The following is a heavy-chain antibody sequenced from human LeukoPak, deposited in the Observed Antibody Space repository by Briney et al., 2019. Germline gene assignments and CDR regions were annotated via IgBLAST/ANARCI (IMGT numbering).Heavy chain of an antibody. CDR3: ASWQGDGYNSVY. Sequence: PGGSLRLSCVVFGFTFSSYEMNWVRAAPGKGLEWVSYISSRGSTTYYADSVKGRFTISRDNAKNSLYLQMNSLRAEDTAVYYCASWQGDGYNSVYWGQGTLVTVSS. V-gene: IGHV3-48*03. CDR2: ISSRGSTT. CDR1: GFTFSSYE. D-gene: IGHD5-24*01. J-gene: IGHJ4*02.